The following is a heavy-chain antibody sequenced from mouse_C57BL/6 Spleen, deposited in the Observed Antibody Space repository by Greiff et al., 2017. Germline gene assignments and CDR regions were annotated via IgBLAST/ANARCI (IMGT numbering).Heavy chain of an antibody. V-gene: IGHV14-4*01. CDR3: TTNYYDGGTPFPY. CDR1: GFNIKDDY. J-gene: IGHJ3*01. CDR2: IDPENGDT. Sequence: VQLQQSGAELVRPGASVKLSCTASGFNIKDDYMHWVKQRPEQGLEWIGWIDPENGDTEYASKFQGKATITADTSSNTAYLQLSSLTSEDTAVYYCTTNYYDGGTPFPYWGQGTLVTVSA. D-gene: IGHD1-1*01.